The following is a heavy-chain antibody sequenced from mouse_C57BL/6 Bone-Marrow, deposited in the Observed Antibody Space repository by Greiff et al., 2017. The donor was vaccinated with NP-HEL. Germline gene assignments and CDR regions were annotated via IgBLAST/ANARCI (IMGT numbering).Heavy chain of an antibody. CDR3: ARQDTTVLEDWYFDV. CDR2: ISNGGGST. V-gene: IGHV5-12*01. CDR1: GFTFSDYY. D-gene: IGHD1-1*01. J-gene: IGHJ1*03. Sequence: EVKLVESGGGLVQPGGSLKLSCAASGFTFSDYYMYWVRQTPEKRLEWVAYISNGGGSTYYPDTVKGRFTISRDNAKNTLYLQMSRLKSEDTAMYYCARQDTTVLEDWYFDVWGTGTTVTVSS.